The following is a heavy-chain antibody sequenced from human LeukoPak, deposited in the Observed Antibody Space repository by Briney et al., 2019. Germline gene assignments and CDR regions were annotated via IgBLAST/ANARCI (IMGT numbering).Heavy chain of an antibody. CDR2: VYSGGST. Sequence: GGFLRLSCAASGFTVSSNYMSWVRQAPGKGLEWVSVVYSGGSTYYADSVKGRFTISRDNSKNTLYLQMNSLRAEDTAVYYCARGGSRPLYYYYYGMDVWGQGTTVTVSS. D-gene: IGHD1-26*01. V-gene: IGHV3-53*01. J-gene: IGHJ6*02. CDR3: ARGGSRPLYYYYYGMDV. CDR1: GFTVSSNY.